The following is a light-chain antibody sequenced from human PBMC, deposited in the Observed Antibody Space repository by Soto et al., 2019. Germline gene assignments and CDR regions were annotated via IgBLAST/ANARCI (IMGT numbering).Light chain of an antibody. J-gene: IGKJ3*01. Sequence: DIQMTQSPTSLSASVGDRVTITCRASQGIRNFVAWYQQKPGKAPKLLIYAASTLQSGGPSRFSGSGSGTDFPLTINSLHADYVETYSCPRYSSVPVFGPGTKVEIK. CDR3: PRYSSVPV. CDR2: AAS. V-gene: IGKV1-27*01. CDR1: QGIRNF.